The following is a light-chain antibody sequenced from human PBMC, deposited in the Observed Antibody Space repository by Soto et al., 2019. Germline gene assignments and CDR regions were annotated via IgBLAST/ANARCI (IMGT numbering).Light chain of an antibody. V-gene: IGKV3D-11*01. Sequence: ETVLTQSPGTLSLSPGEGATLSCRSSQGVSSNSLAWYQQKPGQAPRLLIYDASNRATGIPARFSGSGSGTDFTLTISSLEPEDFAVYYCQQRSNWAITFGQGTRLEIK. CDR3: QQRSNWAIT. CDR2: DAS. J-gene: IGKJ5*01. CDR1: QGVSSN.